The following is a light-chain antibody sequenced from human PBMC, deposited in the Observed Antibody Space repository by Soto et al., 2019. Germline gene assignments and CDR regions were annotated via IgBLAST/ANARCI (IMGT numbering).Light chain of an antibody. V-gene: IGKV2-28*01. CDR3: MQAIQAPRT. CDR2: LGS. J-gene: IGKJ1*01. Sequence: DIVLTQSPLSLPVTPGEPASISCRSRQSLLHSNGNIYLDWYLQTPGQSPQLLIYLGSIRAAGVPDRFSGSGSGTDFPLKITRVEAEDVGVYYCMQAIQAPRTFGLGTKVEIK. CDR1: QSLLHSNGNIY.